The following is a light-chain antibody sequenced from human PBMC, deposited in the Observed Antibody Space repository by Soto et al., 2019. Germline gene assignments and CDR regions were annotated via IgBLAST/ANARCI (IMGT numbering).Light chain of an antibody. J-gene: IGKJ1*01. CDR2: DAS. CDR3: QQYNSYSLTWT. CDR1: QSISSW. V-gene: IGKV1-5*01. Sequence: DIHMTQSPSTLSASVGDIVTITCRASQSISSWLAWYQQKPGKAPKLLIYDASSLESGVPSRFSGSGSGTEFTLTISSLQPDDFATYYCQQYNSYSLTWTFGQGTKVDIK.